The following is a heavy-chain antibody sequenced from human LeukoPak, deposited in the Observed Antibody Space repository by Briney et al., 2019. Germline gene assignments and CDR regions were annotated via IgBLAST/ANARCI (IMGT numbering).Heavy chain of an antibody. D-gene: IGHD3-3*01. Sequence: SETLSLTCTVSGGSISSSSYYWSWIRQPPGKGLEWIGEINHSGSTNYNPSLKSRVTISVDTSKNQFSLKLSSVTAADTAVYYCARPKRGFLYVRGDAFDIWGQGTMVTVSS. CDR2: INHSGST. CDR3: ARPKRGFLYVRGDAFDI. V-gene: IGHV4-39*07. CDR1: GGSISSSSYY. J-gene: IGHJ3*02.